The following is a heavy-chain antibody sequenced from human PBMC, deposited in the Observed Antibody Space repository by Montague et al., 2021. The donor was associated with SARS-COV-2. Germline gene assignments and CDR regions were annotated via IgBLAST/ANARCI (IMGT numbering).Heavy chain of an antibody. Sequence: SETLSLTCAVYGGSFSPYYWAWIRQSPGKGLEWIGNIDHSGNTNYNPSLKSRVSISVDTSSSQLSLYLTSVTAADTAVYYCARHPGDTIFGVVGYPGGFDYGGQGTLVTVSS. D-gene: IGHD3-3*01. CDR1: GGSFSPYY. V-gene: IGHV4-34*01. J-gene: IGHJ4*02. CDR2: IDHSGNT. CDR3: ARHPGDTIFGVVGYPGGFDY.